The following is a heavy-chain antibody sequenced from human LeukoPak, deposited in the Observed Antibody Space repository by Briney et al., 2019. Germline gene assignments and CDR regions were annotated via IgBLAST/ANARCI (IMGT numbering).Heavy chain of an antibody. D-gene: IGHD3-10*01. Sequence: SETLSLTCTVSGSSISNYYWGWIRQAPGKGLEWIGSIYYSGNTYYNSSLKSRVTISLDTSKNQFSLKLNSVTPEDTAVYYCARAGRVLWFGELLFGDNWFDPWGQGTLVTVSS. V-gene: IGHV4-39*07. CDR3: ARAGRVLWFGELLFGDNWFDP. J-gene: IGHJ5*02. CDR1: GSSISNYY. CDR2: IYYSGNT.